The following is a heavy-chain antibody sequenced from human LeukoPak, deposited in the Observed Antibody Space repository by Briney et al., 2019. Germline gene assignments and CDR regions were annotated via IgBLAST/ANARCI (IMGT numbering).Heavy chain of an antibody. J-gene: IGHJ6*02. CDR2: IYPGDSDS. CDR3: ARQSYSGYEHPHGVDV. Sequence: GESLKISCKGSGYNFTTYWIGWVRQMSGKGLEWMGIIYPGDSDSRYSPSFQGQVTMSADKSINTAYLQWSSLKASDTATYYCARQSYSGYEHPHGVDVWGQGTTVAVFS. V-gene: IGHV5-51*01. D-gene: IGHD5-12*01. CDR1: GYNFTTYW.